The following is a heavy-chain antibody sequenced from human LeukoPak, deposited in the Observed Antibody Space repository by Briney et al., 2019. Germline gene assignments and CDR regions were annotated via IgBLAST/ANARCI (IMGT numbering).Heavy chain of an antibody. Sequence: PSETLSLTCTVSGGSISSGSYFWDWIRQPPGKGLEWIGSIYYSGSTSYNPSLRSRVTISVDTSKNQFSLKLSSVTAADTAVYYCASGGYYYYYMDVWGKGTTVTISS. CDR1: GGSISSGSYF. J-gene: IGHJ6*03. V-gene: IGHV4-39*07. CDR3: ASGGYYYYYMDV. CDR2: IYYSGST.